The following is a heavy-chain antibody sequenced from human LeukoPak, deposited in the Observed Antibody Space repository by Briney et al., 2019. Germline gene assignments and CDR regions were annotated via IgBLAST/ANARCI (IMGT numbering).Heavy chain of an antibody. Sequence: GGSLRLSCAASGLTFSSYAMSWVRQAPGKGLEWVSTITGSDTSTYYADSVKGRFTLSRDNSKNTLYLQMNSLRAEDTAIYYCATFRFLGTWGQGTMVTVSP. D-gene: IGHD3-3*01. CDR1: GLTFSSYA. V-gene: IGHV3-23*01. J-gene: IGHJ3*01. CDR3: ATFRFLGT. CDR2: ITGSDTST.